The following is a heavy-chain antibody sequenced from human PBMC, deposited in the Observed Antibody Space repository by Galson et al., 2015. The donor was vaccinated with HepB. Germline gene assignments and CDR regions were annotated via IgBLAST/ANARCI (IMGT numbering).Heavy chain of an antibody. CDR2: IIPIFGTA. J-gene: IGHJ4*02. CDR1: GGTFSSYA. Sequence: SVKVSCKASGGTFSSYAISWVRQAPGQGLEWMGGIIPIFGTANYAQKFQGRVTITADESTSTAYMELSSLRSEDTAVYYCARVRVGVGARPFDYWGQGTPVTVSS. V-gene: IGHV1-69*13. D-gene: IGHD1-26*01. CDR3: ARVRVGVGARPFDY.